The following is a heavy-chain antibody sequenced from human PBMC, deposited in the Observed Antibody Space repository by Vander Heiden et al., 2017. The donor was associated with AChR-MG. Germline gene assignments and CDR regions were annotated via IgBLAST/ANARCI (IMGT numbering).Heavy chain of an antibody. CDR2: ISWNSGSI. J-gene: IGHJ4*02. D-gene: IGHD1-26*01. CDR3: ARYSGSYYRFDY. V-gene: IGHV3-9*01. Sequence: EVQLVESGGGLVQPGRSLRLSCAASGFTFDDYAMHWVRQAPGKGLEWVSGISWNSGSIGYADSVKGRFTISRDNAKNSLYLQMNSLRAEDTALYYCARYSGSYYRFDYWGQGTLVTVSS. CDR1: GFTFDDYA.